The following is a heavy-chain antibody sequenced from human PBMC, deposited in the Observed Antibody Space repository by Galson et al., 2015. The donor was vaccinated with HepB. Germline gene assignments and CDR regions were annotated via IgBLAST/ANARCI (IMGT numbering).Heavy chain of an antibody. CDR3: ASPRPYDSSGYSGFDP. D-gene: IGHD3-22*01. J-gene: IGHJ5*02. CDR1: GGSFSGYY. Sequence: ETLSLTCAVYGGSFSGYYWSWIRQPPGKGLEWIGEINHSGSTNYNPSLKSRVTISVDTSKNQFSLKLSSVTAADTAVYYCASPRPYDSSGYSGFDPWGQGTLVTVSS. CDR2: INHSGST. V-gene: IGHV4-34*01.